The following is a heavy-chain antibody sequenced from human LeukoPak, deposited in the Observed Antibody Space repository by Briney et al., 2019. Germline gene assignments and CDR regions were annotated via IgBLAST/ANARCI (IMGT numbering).Heavy chain of an antibody. V-gene: IGHV3-21*03. CDR2: ISGSSRHI. CDR1: GFTFSNAW. Sequence: PGGSLRLSCAASGFTFSNAWMNWVRQAPGKGLEYVSSISGSSRHIYYADSVKGRFTISRDNTKSSLYLQMNSLRVEDIAVYYCARGYCGGDCYGDWGQGTLVTVSS. J-gene: IGHJ1*01. D-gene: IGHD2-21*02. CDR3: ARGYCGGDCYGD.